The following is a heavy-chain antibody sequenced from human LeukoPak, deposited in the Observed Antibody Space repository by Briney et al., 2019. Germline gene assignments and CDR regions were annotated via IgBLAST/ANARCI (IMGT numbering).Heavy chain of an antibody. V-gene: IGHV4-34*01. Sequence: SETLSLTCAVYGGSFSGYYWSWIRQPPGKGLEWIGEINHSGSTNYNPSLKSRVTISVDTSKNQFSLKLSSVTAADTAVYYCARTYYHGSGSYGRWGQGTLVTVSS. CDR2: INHSGST. CDR3: ARTYYHGSGSYGR. CDR1: GGSFSGYY. D-gene: IGHD3-10*01. J-gene: IGHJ4*02.